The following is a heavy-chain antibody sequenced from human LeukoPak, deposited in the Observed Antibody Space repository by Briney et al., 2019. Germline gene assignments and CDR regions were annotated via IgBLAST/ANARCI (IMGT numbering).Heavy chain of an antibody. CDR1: GGSINSGTFY. D-gene: IGHD1-26*01. Sequence: SETLSLTCTVSGGSINSGTFYWGWIRQPPGKELEWIGSMYYDGSSYYNPSLKSRVTTSVDTSKNQLSLKLTSVTAADTAVYFCARRSDSGSDDGEDYFDYWGQGTLVTVSS. J-gene: IGHJ4*02. V-gene: IGHV4-39*01. CDR3: ARRSDSGSDDGEDYFDY. CDR2: MYYDGSS.